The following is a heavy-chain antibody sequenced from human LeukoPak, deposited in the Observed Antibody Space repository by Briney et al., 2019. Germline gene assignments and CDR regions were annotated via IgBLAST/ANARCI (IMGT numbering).Heavy chain of an antibody. CDR3: AKAFRIVGIGNPDDAFDV. CDR2: ISGSGGST. CDR1: GFTFSSYA. V-gene: IGHV3-23*01. J-gene: IGHJ3*01. Sequence: GGSLRLSCAASGFTFSSYAMSWVRQAPGKGLEWVSAISGSGGSTYYADSVKGRFTLSRDNSENTLYLQLNSLRAEDSGIYYCAKAFRIVGIGNPDDAFDVWGQGTVVTVS. D-gene: IGHD1-26*01.